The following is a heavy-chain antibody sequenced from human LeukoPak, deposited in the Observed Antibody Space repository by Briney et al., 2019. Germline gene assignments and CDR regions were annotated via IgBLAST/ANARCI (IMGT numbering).Heavy chain of an antibody. V-gene: IGHV1-46*01. Sequence: ASVKVSCKASGGTFSSYYMHWVRQAPGQGLEWMGIINPSGGSTSYAQKFQGRVTMTRDMSTSTVYMELSSLRSEDTAVYYCATGVPRVNWGSGDYWGQGTLVTVSS. D-gene: IGHD7-27*01. CDR3: ATGVPRVNWGSGDY. CDR2: INPSGGST. CDR1: GGTFSSYY. J-gene: IGHJ4*02.